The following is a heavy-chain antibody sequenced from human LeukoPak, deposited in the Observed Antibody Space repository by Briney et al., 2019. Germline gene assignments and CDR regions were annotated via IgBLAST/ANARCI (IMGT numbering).Heavy chain of an antibody. V-gene: IGHV1-2*02. J-gene: IGHJ4*02. CDR2: INPNSGGT. Sequence: RASVKVSCRASGYTFTGYYMHWVRQAPGQGLEWMGWINPNSGGTNYAQKFQGRVTMTRDTSISTAYMELSRLRSDDTAVYYCARVRHSSGWYFDYWGQGTLVTVSS. CDR1: GYTFTGYY. D-gene: IGHD6-19*01. CDR3: ARVRHSSGWYFDY.